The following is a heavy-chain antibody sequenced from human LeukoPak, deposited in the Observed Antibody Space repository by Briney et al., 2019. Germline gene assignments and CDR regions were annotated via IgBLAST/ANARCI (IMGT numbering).Heavy chain of an antibody. V-gene: IGHV3-23*01. Sequence: GGSLRLSCAASGFPFSNHAMSWVRQAPGKGLEWVSAMIGSGSNTYYADSVRGRFTISRDNSKNTLYLQMDSLRVEDTARYYCLRLKYGGNFALDSWGQGTQVTVSS. J-gene: IGHJ4*02. CDR1: GFPFSNHA. CDR2: MIGSGSNT. D-gene: IGHD4/OR15-4a*01. CDR3: LRLKYGGNFALDS.